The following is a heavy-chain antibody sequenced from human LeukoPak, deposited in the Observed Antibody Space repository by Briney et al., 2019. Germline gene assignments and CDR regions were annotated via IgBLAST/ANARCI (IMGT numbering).Heavy chain of an antibody. V-gene: IGHV4-4*02. Sequence: PSETLSLTCAVSGGSISSTNSWSWVRQPPGKGLEWIGEIYDSGSTNYNPSLKSRVTMSVDTSKNQFSLKLSSVTAADTAVYYCARHESPDRLVRDGNAAFDIWGQGTMVTVSS. J-gene: IGHJ3*02. D-gene: IGHD6-6*01. CDR3: ARHESPDRLVRDGNAAFDI. CDR2: IYDSGST. CDR1: GGSISSTNS.